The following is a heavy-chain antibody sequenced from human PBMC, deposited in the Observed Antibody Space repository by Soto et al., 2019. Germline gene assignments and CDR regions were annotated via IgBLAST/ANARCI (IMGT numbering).Heavy chain of an antibody. V-gene: IGHV3-53*01. D-gene: IGHD4-17*01. CDR1: GFTVSRNY. CDR2: IYTDGST. CDR3: ARGRDDYGDYNY. J-gene: IGHJ4*02. Sequence: EVQLVESGGGLIQPGGSLRLSCAASGFTVSRNYMSWVRQAPGKGLEWVSVIYTDGSTRYADSVKGRFTISRDNSKNPLYLQMNSLRAEDTAVYYCARGRDDYGDYNYWGQGTLVTVSS.